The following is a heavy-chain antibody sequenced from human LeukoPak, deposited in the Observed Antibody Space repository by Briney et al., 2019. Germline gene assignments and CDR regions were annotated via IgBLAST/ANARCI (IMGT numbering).Heavy chain of an antibody. CDR1: GFTVSSNY. CDR2: IYSGGST. Sequence: GGSLRLSCAASGFTVSSNYMSWVRQAPGKGLEWVSVIYSGGSTYYADSVKGRFTISRDNSKNTLYLQMNSLRAEDTAVYYCASWYVGNLEWLYYGMDVWGQGTTVTVSS. J-gene: IGHJ6*02. CDR3: ASWYVGNLEWLYYGMDV. D-gene: IGHD3-3*01. V-gene: IGHV3-66*01.